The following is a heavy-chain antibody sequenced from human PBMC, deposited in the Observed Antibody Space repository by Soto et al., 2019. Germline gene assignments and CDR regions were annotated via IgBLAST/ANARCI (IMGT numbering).Heavy chain of an antibody. Sequence: GGSLRLSCAASGFTFSTYAMSWVRQAPGKGLESVSAISASGGTTYYADSVKGRFTISRDNSMNALYLQINSLRVEDTAVYYCAHPRGYGVFDAYDIWGQGTMVTVSS. CDR2: ISASGGTT. CDR1: GFTFSTYA. D-gene: IGHD4-17*01. V-gene: IGHV3-23*01. J-gene: IGHJ3*02. CDR3: AHPRGYGVFDAYDI.